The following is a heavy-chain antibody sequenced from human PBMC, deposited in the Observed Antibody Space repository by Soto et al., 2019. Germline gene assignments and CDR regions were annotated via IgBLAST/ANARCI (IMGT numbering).Heavy chain of an antibody. Sequence: NPSETLSLTCAVYGGSFSGYYWSWIRQPPGKGLEWIGEINHSGSTNYNPSLKSRVTISVDTSKNQFSLKLSSVTAADTAVYYCARGPVKIQLQIFDYYYGMDVWGQGTTVTVSS. CDR1: GGSFSGYY. V-gene: IGHV4-34*01. CDR2: INHSGST. J-gene: IGHJ6*02. CDR3: ARGPVKIQLQIFDYYYGMDV. D-gene: IGHD5-18*01.